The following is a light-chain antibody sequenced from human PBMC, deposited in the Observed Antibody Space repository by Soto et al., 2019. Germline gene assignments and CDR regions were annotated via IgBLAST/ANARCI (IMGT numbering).Light chain of an antibody. V-gene: IGKV1-39*01. Sequence: DIQMTQSPSSLSASVGDRVTITCRASQSISNYLNWYQQKPGKAPKLLMYAASSLQSGVPSRFGGSGSWTDFTLPISSLQPEDFATYYCQQSYSTPRTFGQGTKVEI. J-gene: IGKJ1*01. CDR3: QQSYSTPRT. CDR1: QSISNY. CDR2: AAS.